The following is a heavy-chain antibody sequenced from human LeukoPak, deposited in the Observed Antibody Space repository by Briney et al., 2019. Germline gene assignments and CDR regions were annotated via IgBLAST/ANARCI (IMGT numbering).Heavy chain of an antibody. J-gene: IGHJ4*02. CDR1: GFIVSGYW. Sequence: QAGVSQRLSCAVSGFIVSGYWMTWVRQASGRGLEWVANIKQDGREKNYVDSVKGRFTISRDNAENSLFLQMNSLGVEDTAVYYCAREWQGGIAAAGTRIEGDYWGQGTLVAVSS. V-gene: IGHV3-7*01. D-gene: IGHD6-13*01. CDR3: AREWQGGIAAAGTRIEGDY. CDR2: IKQDGREK.